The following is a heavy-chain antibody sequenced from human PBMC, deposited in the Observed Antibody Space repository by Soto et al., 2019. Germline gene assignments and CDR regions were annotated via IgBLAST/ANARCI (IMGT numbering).Heavy chain of an antibody. CDR2: ISYDGSKK. CDR3: AKDTYYHDTTSYYVFDY. D-gene: IGHD3-22*01. J-gene: IGHJ4*02. Sequence: QVQLVESGGGVVQPGRSLTLSCAASEFTFSSYGIHWVRQAPGKGLEWVAVISYDGSKKQYADSVKGRFTISRDNSKNTLHLQMNSLRAEDTAVYYCAKDTYYHDTTSYYVFDYWGQGSLVTVSS. CDR1: EFTFSSYG. V-gene: IGHV3-30*18.